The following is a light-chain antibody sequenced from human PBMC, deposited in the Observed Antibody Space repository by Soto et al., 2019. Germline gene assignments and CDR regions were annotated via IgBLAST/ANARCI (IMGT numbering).Light chain of an antibody. J-gene: IGKJ4*01. CDR2: AAS. Sequence: IQLTQSPSSLSASVGDRVTITCRASQDIAIYLAWYQQKPGEAPKLLIYAASTLYGGVPSRFSGSGSGTDFALTITSLQAEDFATFYCLQYKTYPLTFGGGTKVEI. CDR1: QDIAIY. V-gene: IGKV1-9*01. CDR3: LQYKTYPLT.